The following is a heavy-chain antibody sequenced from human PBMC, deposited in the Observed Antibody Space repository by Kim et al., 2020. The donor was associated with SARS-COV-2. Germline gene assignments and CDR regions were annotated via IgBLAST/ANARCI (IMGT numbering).Heavy chain of an antibody. CDR3: ARYLGVAATRSAFDI. CDR1: GGSFSGYY. V-gene: IGHV4-34*01. D-gene: IGHD6-25*01. Sequence: SETLSLTCAVYGGSFSGYYWSWIRQPPGKGLEWIGEINHSGSTNYNPSLKSRVTISVDTSKNQFSLKLSSVTAADTAVYYCARYLGVAATRSAFDIWGQGTIVTVSS. CDR2: INHSGST. J-gene: IGHJ3*02.